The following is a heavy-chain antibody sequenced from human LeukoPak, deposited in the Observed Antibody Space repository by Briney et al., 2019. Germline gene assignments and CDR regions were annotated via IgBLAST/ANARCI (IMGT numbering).Heavy chain of an antibody. Sequence: SETLSLTCGVYGGSFSGYYWSWIRQPPGKGLEWIGEINHSGSTNYNLSLKSRVTISVDTSKNQFSLKLSSVTAADTAVYYCARGGSRGRWLQLSNAFDIWGQGTMVTVSS. D-gene: IGHD5-24*01. J-gene: IGHJ3*02. CDR3: ARGGSRGRWLQLSNAFDI. CDR1: GGSFSGYY. V-gene: IGHV4-34*01. CDR2: INHSGST.